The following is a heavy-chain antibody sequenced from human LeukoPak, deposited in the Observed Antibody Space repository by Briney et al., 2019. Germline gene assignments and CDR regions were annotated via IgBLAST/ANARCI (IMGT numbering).Heavy chain of an antibody. D-gene: IGHD5-18*01. CDR2: IYYSGST. J-gene: IGHJ6*02. V-gene: IGHV4-59*08. CDR1: GGSISSYY. Sequence: ASETLSPTCTVSGGSISSYYWSWIRQPPGKGLEWIGYIYYSGSTNYNPSLKSRVTISVDTSKNQFSLKLSSVTAADTAVYYCARHSVVDTAMVYYYYYGMDVWGQGTTVTVSS. CDR3: ARHSVVDTAMVYYYYYGMDV.